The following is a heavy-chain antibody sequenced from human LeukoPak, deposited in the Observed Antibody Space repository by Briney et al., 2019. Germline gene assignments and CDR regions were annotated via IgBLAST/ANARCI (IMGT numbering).Heavy chain of an antibody. CDR1: GFTFDDYA. CDR2: ISWNSGSI. Sequence: GGSLRLSCAASGFTFDDYAMHWVRQAPGKGLEWVSGISWNSGSIGYADSVKGRFTISRDNAKNSLYLQMNSLRAEDTALYYCAKGDSSGYYPGVCGQGTLVTVSS. CDR3: AKGDSSGYYPGV. J-gene: IGHJ4*02. D-gene: IGHD3-22*01. V-gene: IGHV3-9*01.